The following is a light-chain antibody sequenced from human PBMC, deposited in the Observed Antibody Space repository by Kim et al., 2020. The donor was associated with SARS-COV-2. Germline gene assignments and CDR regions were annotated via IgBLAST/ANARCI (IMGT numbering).Light chain of an antibody. CDR3: NSRDSSGNQVV. Sequence: SSELTQDPAVSVALGQTVRITCQGDSLRSYYASWXQQKPGQAPVLVIYGKNNRPSGIPDRFSGSSSGNTASLTITGAQAEDEADYYCNSRDSSGNQVVFG. CDR2: GKN. V-gene: IGLV3-19*01. CDR1: SLRSYY. J-gene: IGLJ2*01.